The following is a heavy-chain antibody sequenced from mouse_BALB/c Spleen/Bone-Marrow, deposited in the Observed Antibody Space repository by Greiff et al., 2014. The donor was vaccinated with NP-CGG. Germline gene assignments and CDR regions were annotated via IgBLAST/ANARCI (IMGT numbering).Heavy chain of an antibody. CDR2: IYPSDNYT. Sequence: QVQLQQPGAELVRPGASVKLSCKPSGYTFTSYWINWVKQRPGQGLEWIGNIYPSDNYTNYNQKFKDKATLTVDISSTTAYMQLSSPTSEDSAVYYCTRTYEYFDYWGQGTTLTVSS. V-gene: IGHV1-69*02. CDR1: GYTFTSYW. J-gene: IGHJ2*01. D-gene: IGHD2-3*01. CDR3: TRTYEYFDY.